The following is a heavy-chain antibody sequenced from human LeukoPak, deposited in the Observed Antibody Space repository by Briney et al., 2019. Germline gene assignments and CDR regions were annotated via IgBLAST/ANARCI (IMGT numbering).Heavy chain of an antibody. CDR3: ARHLRYCSSTRCSDAFDI. V-gene: IGHV3-7*01. D-gene: IGHD2-2*01. CDR2: IKQDGGEK. CDR1: GFTFSSYW. J-gene: IGHJ3*02. Sequence: PGGSLRLSRAASGFTFSSYWMSWVRQAPGKGLEWVANIKQDGGEKYYVDSVKGRFTISRDNAKNSLYLQMNSLRVEDTAVYYCARHLRYCSSTRCSDAFDIWGQGTMVTVSS.